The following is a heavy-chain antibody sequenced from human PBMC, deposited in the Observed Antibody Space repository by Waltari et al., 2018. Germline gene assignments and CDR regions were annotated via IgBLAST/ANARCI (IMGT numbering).Heavy chain of an antibody. CDR3: AKDYDYLTGYYTDMGY. J-gene: IGHJ4*02. D-gene: IGHD3-9*01. CDR2: ITASGSHT. CDR1: GFIVSHYA. V-gene: IGHV3-23*04. Sequence: EVQLVQSGGGLVQPGGSRRLSCATSGFIVSHYATCWVRQSPGRGLEWVLGITASGSHTHFVDSVKGRFTISRDNSKNIVYLQMNSLRAEDTAVYYCAKDYDYLTGYYTDMGYWGQGTLVTVSS.